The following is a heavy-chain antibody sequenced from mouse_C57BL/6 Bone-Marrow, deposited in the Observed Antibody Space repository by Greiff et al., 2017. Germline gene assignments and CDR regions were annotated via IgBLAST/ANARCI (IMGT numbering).Heavy chain of an antibody. V-gene: IGHV2-9-1*01. CDR1: GFSLTSYA. CDR2: IWTGGGT. D-gene: IGHD2-13*01. J-gene: IGHJ1*03. Sequence: QVQLQQSGPGLVAPSQSLSITCTVSGFSLTSYAISWVRQPPGKGLEWLGVIWTGGGTNYNSALKSRLSISKDNSKSQGFLKMNSLQTDDTARYYCASDYGDPYWYFDVWGTGTTVTVSS. CDR3: ASDYGDPYWYFDV.